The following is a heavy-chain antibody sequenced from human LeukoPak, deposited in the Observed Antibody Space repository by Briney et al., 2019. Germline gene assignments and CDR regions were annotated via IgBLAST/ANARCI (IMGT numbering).Heavy chain of an antibody. J-gene: IGHJ6*02. V-gene: IGHV1-2*02. CDR3: ARNIVVVPAAMGRNYYYYYGMDV. Sequence: ASVKVSCKASGYTFTGYYMDWVRQAPGQRLEWMGWINPNSGDTNYAQKFQGRVTMTRDTSISTAYMELSRLRSDDTAVYYCARNIVVVPAAMGRNYYYYYGMDVWGQGTTVTVSS. CDR2: INPNSGDT. D-gene: IGHD2-2*01. CDR1: GYTFTGYY.